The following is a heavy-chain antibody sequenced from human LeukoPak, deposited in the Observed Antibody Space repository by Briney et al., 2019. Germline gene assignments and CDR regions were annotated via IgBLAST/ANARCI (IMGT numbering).Heavy chain of an antibody. CDR2: ISGSGVST. Sequence: QSGGTLRLSCAASGFTFRTSGMSWVRQAPGKGLEWVSAISGSGVSTYYADSVKGRFTISRDNAKTPLFLQMNSLRAEDTAVYYCARDREIWLPHNWFDPWGQGTLVTVGS. V-gene: IGHV3-23*01. J-gene: IGHJ5*02. D-gene: IGHD5-24*01. CDR1: GFTFRTSG. CDR3: ARDREIWLPHNWFDP.